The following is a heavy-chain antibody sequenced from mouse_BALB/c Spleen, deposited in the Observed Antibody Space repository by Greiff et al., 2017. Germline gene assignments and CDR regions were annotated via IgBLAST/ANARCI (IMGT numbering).Heavy chain of an antibody. V-gene: IGHV5-17*02. D-gene: IGHD1-1*01. J-gene: IGHJ4*01. Sequence: EVQGVESGGGLVQPGGSRKLSCAASGFTFSSFGMHWVRQAPEKGLEWVAYISSGSSTIYYADTVKGRFTISRDNPKNTLFLQMTSLRSEDTAMYYCARGGVLLRHYYAMDYWGQGTSVTVSS. CDR2: ISSGSSTI. CDR1: GFTFSSFG. CDR3: ARGGVLLRHYYAMDY.